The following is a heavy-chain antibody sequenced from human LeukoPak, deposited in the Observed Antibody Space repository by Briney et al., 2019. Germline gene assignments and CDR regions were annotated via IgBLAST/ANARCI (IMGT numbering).Heavy chain of an antibody. V-gene: IGHV3-11*01. CDR3: AKGGIRYGYWFDH. Sequence: RGSLRLSCAATGFRFSDYYMSWIRQAPGKGLEWVAYISSTGNSIFYADSVKGRFTISRDHAKNSLSLQLKSLRAEDTAVYYCAKGGIRYGYWFDHWGQGAWSPSPQ. CDR2: ISSTGNSI. J-gene: IGHJ5*02. D-gene: IGHD3-10*01. CDR1: GFRFSDYY.